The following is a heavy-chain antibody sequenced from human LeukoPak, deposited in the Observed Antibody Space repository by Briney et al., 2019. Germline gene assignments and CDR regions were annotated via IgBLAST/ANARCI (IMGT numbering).Heavy chain of an antibody. V-gene: IGHV1-69*05. CDR2: IIPIFGTA. CDR1: GGTFSSYA. D-gene: IGHD3-16*02. Sequence: ASVKVSCKASGGTFSSYAISWVRQAPGQGLEWMGGIIPIFGTANYAQKLQGRVTMTTDTSTSTAYMELRSLRSDDTAVYYCARDQADDYVWGSYRYADHFDYWGQGTLVTVSS. CDR3: ARDQADDYVWGSYRYADHFDY. J-gene: IGHJ4*02.